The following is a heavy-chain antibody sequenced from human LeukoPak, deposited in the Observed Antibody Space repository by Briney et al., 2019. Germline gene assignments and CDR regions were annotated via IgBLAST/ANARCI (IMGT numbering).Heavy chain of an antibody. V-gene: IGHV4-34*01. CDR3: ARGLRMEWLFFNNNYYYGMDV. D-gene: IGHD3-3*01. CDR2: INHSGST. CDR1: GGSFSGYY. J-gene: IGHJ6*02. Sequence: MSSETLSLTCAVYGGSFSGYYWSWIRQPPGKGLEWIGEINHSGSTNYNPSLKSRVTISVDTSKNQFSLKLSSVTAADTAVYYCARGLRMEWLFFNNNYYYGMDVWGQGTTVTVSS.